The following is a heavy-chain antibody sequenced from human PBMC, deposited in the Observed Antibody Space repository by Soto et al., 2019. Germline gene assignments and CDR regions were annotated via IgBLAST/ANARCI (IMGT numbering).Heavy chain of an antibody. CDR1: GGSISSYY. J-gene: IGHJ6*03. CDR2: IYYSGST. Sequence: SETLSLTCTVAGGSISSYYWSWIRQPPGKGLEWIGYIYYSGSTNYNPSLKSRVTISVDTSKNQFSLKLSSVTAADTAVYYCARYDFWSGPEHYYYMDVWGKGTTVTVSS. D-gene: IGHD3-3*01. CDR3: ARYDFWSGPEHYYYMDV. V-gene: IGHV4-59*01.